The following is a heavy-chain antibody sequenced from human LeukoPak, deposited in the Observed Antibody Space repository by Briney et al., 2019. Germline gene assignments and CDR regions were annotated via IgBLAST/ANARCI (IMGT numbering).Heavy chain of an antibody. V-gene: IGHV3-30*18. J-gene: IGHJ4*02. CDR2: IPYDGSNK. Sequence: GRSLRLSCAASGFTFSSYGMHWVRQAPGKGLEWVAVIPYDGSNKNYADSVKGRFTLSRDNSKNTLYLEMNSLRVDDTAVYYCVKDRAAAGWGYFDCWGQGTLVTVSS. CDR1: GFTFSSYG. CDR3: VKDRAAAGWGYFDC. D-gene: IGHD6-13*01.